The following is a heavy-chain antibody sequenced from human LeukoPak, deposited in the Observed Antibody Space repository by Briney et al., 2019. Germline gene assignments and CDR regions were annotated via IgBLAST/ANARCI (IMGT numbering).Heavy chain of an antibody. D-gene: IGHD6-19*01. CDR1: GFTFSSSA. CDR3: AKASSGWSPPEY. V-gene: IGHV3-23*01. CDR2: ISGSGTST. J-gene: IGHJ4*02. Sequence: PGGSLRLSCAVSGFTFSSSAMSWVRQAPGKGLEWVSAISGSGTSTYYADSVKGRFTISRDNSKNTLFLQMNSLRAEDTAVYYCAKASSGWSPPEYWGQGTLVTVSS.